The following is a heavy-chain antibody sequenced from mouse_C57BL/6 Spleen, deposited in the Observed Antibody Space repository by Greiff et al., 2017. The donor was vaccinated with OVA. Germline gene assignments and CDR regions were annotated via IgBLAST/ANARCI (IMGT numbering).Heavy chain of an antibody. V-gene: IGHV14-1*01. CDR3: TTWGYGGGALDY. CDR1: GFNFKDYY. J-gene: IGHJ4*01. D-gene: IGHD2-2*01. Sequence: VQLQQSGAELVRPGASVKLSCTASGFNFKDYYMHWVKQRPEQGLEWIGRIDPEDGDTDYAPKFQGKATMTADTSANTAYLQLSSLTSEDTAVSYGTTWGYGGGALDYWGQGTTVTVSS. CDR2: IDPEDGDT.